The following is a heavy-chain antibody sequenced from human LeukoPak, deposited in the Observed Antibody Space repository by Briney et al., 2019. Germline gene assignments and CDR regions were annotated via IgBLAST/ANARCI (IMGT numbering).Heavy chain of an antibody. V-gene: IGHV4-61*01. J-gene: IGHJ4*02. CDR2: IYYSGST. CDR1: GGSVSSGSYY. Sequence: SETLSLTCTVSGGSVSSGSYYWSWIRQPPGKGLEWIGYIYYSGSTNYNPSLKSRVTISVDTSKNQFSLKLSSVTAADTAVYYCARRYSSGWYPVFDYWGQGTLVTVSS. CDR3: ARRYSSGWYPVFDY. D-gene: IGHD6-19*01.